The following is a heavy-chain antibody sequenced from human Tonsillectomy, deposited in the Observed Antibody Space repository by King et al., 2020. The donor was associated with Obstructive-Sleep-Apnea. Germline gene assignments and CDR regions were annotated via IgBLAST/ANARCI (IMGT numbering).Heavy chain of an antibody. CDR2: VYHSGST. D-gene: IGHD3-22*01. J-gene: IGHJ5*02. Sequence: QLQESGPGLVKPSENLSLTCTVSGGSISSYYWSWIRQPPGKGLEWIGYVYHSGSTNYNPSLKSRVTIAVDTSKNQFSLRVSSVTAADTAVYYCARHPYEILAPDPWGQGTLVIVSS. V-gene: IGHV4-59*08. CDR1: GGSISSYY. CDR3: ARHPYEILAPDP.